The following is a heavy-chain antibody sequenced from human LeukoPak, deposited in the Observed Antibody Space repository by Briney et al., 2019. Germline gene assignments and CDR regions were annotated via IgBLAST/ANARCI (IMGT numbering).Heavy chain of an antibody. CDR2: INHSGSA. D-gene: IGHD3-10*01. J-gene: IGHJ4*02. Sequence: SETLSLTCTVSGGSISSYYWSWIRQPPGQGLEWIGDINHSGSANYNPSLKSRVTMSVDTSKKHFSLKLTSVTAADTAVYYCARRYPSVRGVNLRPQEVRKYYFDYWGQGNLVTVSS. CDR1: GGSISSYY. V-gene: IGHV4-34*01. CDR3: ARRYPSVRGVNLRPQEVRKYYFDY.